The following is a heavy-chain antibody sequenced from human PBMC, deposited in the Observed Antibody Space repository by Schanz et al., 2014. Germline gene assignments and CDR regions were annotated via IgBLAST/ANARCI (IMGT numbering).Heavy chain of an antibody. D-gene: IGHD6-13*01. CDR1: GYTFTSDS. Sequence: QVQLVQSGAEVKKPGASVKVSCKASGYTFTSDSMHWVRQAPGQGLEWMGMINPSGGSTTYAQKCQGRVPRPRETSPSKVYMELSGLRPKDTAVYYWPRDGVEQAAGGNYWGQGTLVTVSS. J-gene: IGHJ4*02. V-gene: IGHV1-46*03. CDR2: INPSGGST. CDR3: PRDGVEQAAGGNY.